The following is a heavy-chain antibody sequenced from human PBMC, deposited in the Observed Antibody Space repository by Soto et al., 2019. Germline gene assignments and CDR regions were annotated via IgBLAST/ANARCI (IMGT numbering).Heavy chain of an antibody. CDR1: GGSFSGYY. Sequence: QVQLQQWGAGLLKPSETLSLTCAGYGGSFSGYYWSGIRQPPGKGLEWIGEINHSGSTNYNPSLKSRVTISVDTSKNQFSLQLSSGTAADTAVDYCARSKTYCGGDCPTVYGYWGKGTLVTVSS. J-gene: IGHJ4*02. D-gene: IGHD2-21*02. CDR3: ARSKTYCGGDCPTVYGY. CDR2: INHSGST. V-gene: IGHV4-34*01.